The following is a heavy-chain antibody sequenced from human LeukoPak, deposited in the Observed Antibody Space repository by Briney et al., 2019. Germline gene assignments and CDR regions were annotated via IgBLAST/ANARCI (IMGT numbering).Heavy chain of an antibody. CDR1: GFTFSSYG. CDR3: ARDIVVPAGSGRYFDN. J-gene: IGHJ4*02. CDR2: IRYDGSDK. V-gene: IGHV3-30*02. Sequence: GGSLRLSCAASGFTFSSYGMHWVRQAPGRGLEWVTFIRYDGSDKYYADSVKGRFTISRDNSKNTLYLQMNSLRAEDTAVYYCARDIVVPAGSGRYFDNWGQGTLITVSS. D-gene: IGHD2-2*01.